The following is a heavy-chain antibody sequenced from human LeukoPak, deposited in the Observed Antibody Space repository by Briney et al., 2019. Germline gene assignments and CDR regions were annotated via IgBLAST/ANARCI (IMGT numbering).Heavy chain of an antibody. J-gene: IGHJ6*03. Sequence: GGSLRLSCAASGFTFSRFAMHWVRQAPGKGLEWVAIISYDGSEKYYADSVKGRFTISRDNSKNTLYLQVNSLRAEDTAVFYCARGTDYVWGSFRFSFHMDVWGKGTTVTVSS. CDR2: ISYDGSEK. CDR3: ARGTDYVWGSFRFSFHMDV. D-gene: IGHD3-16*02. V-gene: IGHV3-30*01. CDR1: GFTFSRFA.